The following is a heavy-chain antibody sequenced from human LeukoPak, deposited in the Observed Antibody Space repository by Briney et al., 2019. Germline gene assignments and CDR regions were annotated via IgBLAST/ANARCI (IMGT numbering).Heavy chain of an antibody. D-gene: IGHD2/OR15-2a*01. CDR1: GGSLSGYY. Sequence: SETLSLTCSVSGGSLSGYYWSWIRQPAGKGLEWIGRIYTSGSTNYSPSLQSRVTMSVDTSKNQFSLKLSSVTAADTAVYYCARDRISAVADAFDIWGQGTMVT. CDR2: IYTSGST. V-gene: IGHV4-4*07. CDR3: ARDRISAVADAFDI. J-gene: IGHJ3*02.